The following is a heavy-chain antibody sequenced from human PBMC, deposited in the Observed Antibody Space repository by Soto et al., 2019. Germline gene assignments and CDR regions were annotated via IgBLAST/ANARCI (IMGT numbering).Heavy chain of an antibody. J-gene: IGHJ4*02. CDR2: ISSSGSTI. D-gene: IGHD3-22*01. CDR3: AREDNYYGYYYDSSGSRLFDY. Sequence: GGSLRLSCAASGFTFSDYYMSWIRQAPGKGLEWVSYISSSGSTIYYADSVKGRFTISRDNAKNSLYLQMNSLRAEDTAVYYCAREDNYYGYYYDSSGSRLFDYWGQGTLVTVSS. CDR1: GFTFSDYY. V-gene: IGHV3-11*01.